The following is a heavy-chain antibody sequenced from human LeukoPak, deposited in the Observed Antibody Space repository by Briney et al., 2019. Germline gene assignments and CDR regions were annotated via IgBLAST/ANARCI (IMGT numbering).Heavy chain of an antibody. CDR3: ARDSVVGDYYYMDV. V-gene: IGHV4-4*07. Sequence: SETLSLTCTVSGGSISSYYWSWIRQPAGKGLEWIGRIYTSGSTNYNPSLKSRVTMSVDTSKNQFSLKLSSVTAADTAVYYCARDSVVGDYYYMDVWGKGTTVTVSS. CDR1: GGSISSYY. D-gene: IGHD6-19*01. J-gene: IGHJ6*03. CDR2: IYTSGST.